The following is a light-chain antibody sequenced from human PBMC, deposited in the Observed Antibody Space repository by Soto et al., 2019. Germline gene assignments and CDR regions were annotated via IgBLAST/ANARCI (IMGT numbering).Light chain of an antibody. V-gene: IGKV1-17*01. J-gene: IGKJ1*01. CDR1: QSISSY. Sequence: DIQMTQSPSTLSAYVVDRDTITCRASQSISSYLNWYQQKPGKAPKRLIYAASSLQSGVPSRFSGSGSGTEFTLTISSLQPEDFATYYCLQHNSYPPTFGQGTKVDIK. CDR2: AAS. CDR3: LQHNSYPPT.